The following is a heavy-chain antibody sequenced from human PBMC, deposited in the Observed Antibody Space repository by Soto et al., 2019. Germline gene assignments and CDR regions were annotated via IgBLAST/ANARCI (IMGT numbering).Heavy chain of an antibody. Sequence: QVQLQESGPGLVKPSQTLSLTCIVSGGSISSGGYYWSWIRQHPEKGLEWIGYIYYSGNTYYNPSLKSRLTISVDTSKNLFSLKLSSVTAADTALYYCSRVGLVSGKIDCWGQGTQVAVSS. CDR1: GGSISSGGYY. V-gene: IGHV4-31*03. CDR2: IYYSGNT. J-gene: IGHJ4*02. CDR3: SRVGLVSGKIDC. D-gene: IGHD3-10*01.